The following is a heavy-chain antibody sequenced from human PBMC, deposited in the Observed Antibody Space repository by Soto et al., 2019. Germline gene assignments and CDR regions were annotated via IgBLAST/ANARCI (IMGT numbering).Heavy chain of an antibody. V-gene: IGHV1-69*02. CDR2: IIPILGIA. D-gene: IGHD4-17*01. Sequence: SVKVSCKASGGTFSSYTISWVRQAPGQGLEWMGRIIPILGIANYAQKFQGRVTIAADKSTSTAYMELSSLRSEDTAVYYCARMGTVTPRADYWGQGTLVTVSS. CDR1: GGTFSSYT. J-gene: IGHJ4*02. CDR3: ARMGTVTPRADY.